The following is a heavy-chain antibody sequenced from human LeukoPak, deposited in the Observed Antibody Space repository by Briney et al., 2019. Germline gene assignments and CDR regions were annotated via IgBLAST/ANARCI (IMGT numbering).Heavy chain of an antibody. CDR1: GFTFSSYW. CDR3: ARDYDFWSGYPSYYFDY. D-gene: IGHD3-3*01. V-gene: IGHV3-7*01. CDR2: IKQDGSEK. Sequence: GGSLRLSCAASGFTFSSYWMSWVRPAPGKGLEWVANIKQDGSEKYYVDSVKGRFTISRDNAKNSLYLQMNSLRAEDTAVYYCARDYDFWSGYPSYYFDYWGQGTLVTVSS. J-gene: IGHJ4*02.